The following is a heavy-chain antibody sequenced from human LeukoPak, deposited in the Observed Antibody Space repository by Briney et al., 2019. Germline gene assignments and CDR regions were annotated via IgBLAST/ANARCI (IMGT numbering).Heavy chain of an antibody. J-gene: IGHJ5*02. D-gene: IGHD3-16*01. CDR3: ASQTYARFDP. CDR2: ISSSGSTI. V-gene: IGHV3-48*03. CDR1: GFTFSSYE. Sequence: GGSLRLSCAASGFTFSSYEMNWVRQAPGKGLEWVSYISSSGSTIYYADSVKGRFTISRDNARNALFLQMNSLRVEDTAVYYCASQTYARFDPWGQGTLVTVSS.